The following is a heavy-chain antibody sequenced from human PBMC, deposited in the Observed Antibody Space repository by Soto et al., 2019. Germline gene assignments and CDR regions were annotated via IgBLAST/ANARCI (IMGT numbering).Heavy chain of an antibody. Sequence: QVQLVESGGGVVQPGRSLRLSCAASGFTFSSYGMHWVRQAPGKGLEWVAVISYDGSNKYYADSVKGRFTISRDNSKNTLYLQMNSLRAEDTAVYYCAKDYGDYWERFDPWGQGTLVTVSS. D-gene: IGHD4-17*01. CDR3: AKDYGDYWERFDP. CDR2: ISYDGSNK. CDR1: GFTFSSYG. V-gene: IGHV3-30*18. J-gene: IGHJ5*02.